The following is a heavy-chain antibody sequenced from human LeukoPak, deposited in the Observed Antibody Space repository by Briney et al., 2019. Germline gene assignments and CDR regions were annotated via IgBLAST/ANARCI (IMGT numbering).Heavy chain of an antibody. D-gene: IGHD6-6*01. CDR2: IYTSGST. CDR1: GSSMNLYS. CDR3: ARDRTAARDYFDY. V-gene: IGHV4-4*07. J-gene: IGHJ4*02. Sequence: SETLSLTCSVSGSSMNLYSWNWIRQSPGKGLEWIGRIYTSGSTNYNPSLKSRVTMSVDTSKNQFSLKLSSVTAADTAVYYCARDRTAARDYFDYWGQGTLVTVSS.